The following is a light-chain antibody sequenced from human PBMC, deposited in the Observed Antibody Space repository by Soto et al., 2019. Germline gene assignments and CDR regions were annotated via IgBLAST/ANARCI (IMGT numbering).Light chain of an antibody. J-gene: IGLJ1*01. CDR1: SSDIGNYHL. CDR2: EVN. CDR3: CSYAGTVAYV. V-gene: IGLV2-23*02. Sequence: QSVLTQPASVSGSPGQSMTIACAGTSSDIGNYHLVSWYQQHPGKAPKLIICEVNKRPSGISDRFSGSKSGNAASLTISGLQAEDEADYYCCSYAGTVAYVFGSGTKVTVL.